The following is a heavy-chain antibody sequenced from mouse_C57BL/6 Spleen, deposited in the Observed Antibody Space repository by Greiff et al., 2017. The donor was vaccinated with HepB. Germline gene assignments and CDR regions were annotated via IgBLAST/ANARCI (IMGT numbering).Heavy chain of an antibody. CDR1: GYTLTDYN. CDR3: ARRGTAQATAWFAY. Sequence: VQLQQSGPELVKPGASVKIPCKASGYTLTDYNMDWVKQSHGKSLEWIGDINPNNGGTIYNQKFKGKATLTVDKSSSTAYMELRSLTSEDTAVYYCARRGTAQATAWFAYWGQGTLVTVSA. J-gene: IGHJ3*01. V-gene: IGHV1-18*01. D-gene: IGHD3-2*02. CDR2: INPNNGGT.